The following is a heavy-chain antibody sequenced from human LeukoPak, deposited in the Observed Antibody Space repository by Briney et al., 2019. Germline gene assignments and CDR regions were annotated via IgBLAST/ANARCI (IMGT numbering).Heavy chain of an antibody. J-gene: IGHJ4*02. CDR1: GGSFSGYY. Sequence: PSETLSLTCAVYGGSFSGYYWSWIRQPPGKGLEWIGEINHSGSTNYNPSLKSRVTISVDTSKNQFSLKLSSVTAADTAVYYCAVGGIYYFDYWGQGTLVTVSS. V-gene: IGHV4-34*01. CDR2: INHSGST. D-gene: IGHD1-1*01. CDR3: AVGGIYYFDY.